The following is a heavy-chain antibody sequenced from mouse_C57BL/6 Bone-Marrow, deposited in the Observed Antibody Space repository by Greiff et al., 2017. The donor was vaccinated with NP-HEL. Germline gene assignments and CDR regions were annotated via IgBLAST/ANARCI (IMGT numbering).Heavy chain of an antibody. CDR1: GYTFTSYW. J-gene: IGHJ2*01. CDR2: IDPSDSET. Sequence: VKLQQPGAELVRPGSSVKLSCKASGYTFTSYWMHWVKQRPIQGLEWIGNIDPSDSETHYNQKFKDKATLTVDKSSSTAYMQLSSLTSEDSAVYYCARFYDGNYGFDYWGQGTTLTVAS. D-gene: IGHD2-1*01. CDR3: ARFYDGNYGFDY. V-gene: IGHV1-52*01.